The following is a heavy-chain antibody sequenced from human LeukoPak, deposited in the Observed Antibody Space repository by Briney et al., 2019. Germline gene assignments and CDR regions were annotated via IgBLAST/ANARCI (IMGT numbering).Heavy chain of an antibody. Sequence: PSETLSLTCAVYGGSFSGYYWSWIRQPPGKGLEWIGEINHSGSTNYNPSLKSRVTISVDTSKNQFSLKLSSVTAADTAVYYCARVTTRRSSAAGYNWFDPWGQGTLVTVSS. J-gene: IGHJ5*02. CDR3: ARVTTRRSSAAGYNWFDP. V-gene: IGHV4-34*01. CDR2: INHSGST. CDR1: GGSFSGYY. D-gene: IGHD6-13*01.